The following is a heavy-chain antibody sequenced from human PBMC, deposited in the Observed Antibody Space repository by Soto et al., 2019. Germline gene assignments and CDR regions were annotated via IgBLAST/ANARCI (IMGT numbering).Heavy chain of an antibody. D-gene: IGHD6-6*01. Sequence: QVQLVESGGGVVQPGGSLRLSCAASGFAFNNYGMHWIRQAPGKGLEWVAVIANDGRDKKFSDSVKGRFTISRDNSQNNLYIQMNSLRAEDTAVYYCAKDSSTKAAHYYFHYWGQGTLVTVSS. J-gene: IGHJ4*02. CDR1: GFAFNNYG. CDR2: IANDGRDK. CDR3: AKDSSTKAAHYYFHY. V-gene: IGHV3-30*18.